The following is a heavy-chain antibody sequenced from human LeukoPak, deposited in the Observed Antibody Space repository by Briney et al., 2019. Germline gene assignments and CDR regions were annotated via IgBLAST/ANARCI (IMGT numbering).Heavy chain of an antibody. CDR1: GYTFTHYG. J-gene: IGHJ6*02. V-gene: IGHV1-18*01. CDR2: FSLYSGNT. Sequence: ASVKVSCKASGYTFTHYGVSWVRQAPGQGLEWMGWFSLYSGNTNYAQKLQGRVTMTTDTSTSTAYMELRSLRSDDTAVYYCARGAREQQPDYYYGLDVWGQGTTVTVSS. D-gene: IGHD6-13*01. CDR3: ARGAREQQPDYYYGLDV.